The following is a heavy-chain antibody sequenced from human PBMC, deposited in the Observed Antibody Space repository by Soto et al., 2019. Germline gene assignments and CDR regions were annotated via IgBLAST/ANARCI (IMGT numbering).Heavy chain of an antibody. CDR3: ARGFVVPAARYYYYGMDV. Sequence: PSETLSLTCAVSGYSISSGYYWSWIRQPPGKGLEWIGYIYYSGSTNYNPSLKSRVTISVDTSKNQFSLKLSSVTAADTAVYYCARGFVVPAARYYYYGMDVWGQGTTVTVSS. V-gene: IGHV4-61*01. CDR1: GYSISSGYY. J-gene: IGHJ6*02. D-gene: IGHD2-2*01. CDR2: IYYSGST.